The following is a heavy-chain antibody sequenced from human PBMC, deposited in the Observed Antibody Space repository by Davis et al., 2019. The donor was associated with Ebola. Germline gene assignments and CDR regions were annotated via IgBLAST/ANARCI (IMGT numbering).Heavy chain of an antibody. CDR2: ISYDGGSK. CDR1: GFTFRNYA. V-gene: IGHV3-30*03. Sequence: SPNTPCTASGFTFRNYAIHWVRQAPGAWLDWVADISYDGGSKHHGDSLKGRFTIYRDNFKNTVYVEMNNLRPEDTALYYCARDVTKGSSLDFWGQGTLVTVSS. CDR3: ARDVTKGSSLDF. D-gene: IGHD3-10*01. J-gene: IGHJ4*02.